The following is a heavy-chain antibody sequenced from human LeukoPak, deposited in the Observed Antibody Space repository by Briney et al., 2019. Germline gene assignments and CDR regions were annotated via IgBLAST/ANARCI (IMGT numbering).Heavy chain of an antibody. CDR1: GDTFSRYY. J-gene: IGHJ4*02. V-gene: IGHV1-46*01. Sequence: ASVKVSCKGSGDTFSRYYMHWVRQAPGQGLEWMGIINPSGSSTRNVQKFQGRVALTRDTSTSTVYMELSSLSSDDTAVYFCASGFYYFEYWGQGTLVTVSP. CDR3: ASGFYYFEY. D-gene: IGHD3-3*01. CDR2: INPSGSST.